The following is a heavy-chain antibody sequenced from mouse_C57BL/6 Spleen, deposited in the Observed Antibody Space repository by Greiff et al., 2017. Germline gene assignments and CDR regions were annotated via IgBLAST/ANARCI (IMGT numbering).Heavy chain of an antibody. CDR1: GYTFTSYW. Sequence: QVQLQQPGAELVRPGSSVKLSCKASGYTFTSYWMHWVKQRPIPGLEWIGNIDPSDSETPYNQKFKDKATLTVDKSSSTAYMQLSSLTSEDSAVYYCARSDDYDDWWYVDVWGTGTTVTVSS. V-gene: IGHV1-52*01. J-gene: IGHJ1*03. CDR3: ARSDDYDDWWYVDV. CDR2: IDPSDSET. D-gene: IGHD2-4*01.